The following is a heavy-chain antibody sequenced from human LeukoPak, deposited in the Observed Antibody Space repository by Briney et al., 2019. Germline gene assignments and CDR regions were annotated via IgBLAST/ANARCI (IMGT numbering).Heavy chain of an antibody. Sequence: AGESLKISCKGSGYSFTSYWIGWVRQLPGKGLEWMGIIYPGDSDTRYSPSFQGQVTISADKSISTAYLQWSSLKASDTAMYYCARHPTARTFNGDYGVVGAFDIWGQGTMVTVSS. CDR1: GYSFTSYW. J-gene: IGHJ3*02. D-gene: IGHD4-17*01. V-gene: IGHV5-51*01. CDR2: IYPGDSDT. CDR3: ARHPTARTFNGDYGVVGAFDI.